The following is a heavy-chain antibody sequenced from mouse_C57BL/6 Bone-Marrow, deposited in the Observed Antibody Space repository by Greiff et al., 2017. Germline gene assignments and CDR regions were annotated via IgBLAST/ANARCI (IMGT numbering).Heavy chain of an antibody. Sequence: QVQLQQSGAELARPGASVKLSCKASGYTFTSYGISWVKQRTGQGLEWIGEIYPRSGNTYSNEKFKGKATLTADKSSSTAYMERRSLTSEDSAVYFCARKGNYYSYYAMDYWDQGTSVTVSS. CDR1: GYTFTSYG. V-gene: IGHV1-81*01. D-gene: IGHD1-1*01. CDR3: ARKGNYYSYYAMDY. CDR2: IYPRSGNT. J-gene: IGHJ4*01.